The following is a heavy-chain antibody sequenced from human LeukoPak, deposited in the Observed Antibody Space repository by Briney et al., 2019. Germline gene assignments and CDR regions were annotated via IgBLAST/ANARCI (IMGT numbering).Heavy chain of an antibody. CDR3: ARDLTAFYGMDV. CDR2: ISSSGSTI. J-gene: IGHJ6*02. D-gene: IGHD5-18*01. Sequence: GGSLRLSCVASGFTFSVYYMSWIRQAPGKGREWVSYISSSGSTIYYADSVKGRFTISRDNAKISLYLQMNSLRAEDTAVYYCARDLTAFYGMDVWGQGTTVTVSS. CDR1: GFTFSVYY. V-gene: IGHV3-11*01.